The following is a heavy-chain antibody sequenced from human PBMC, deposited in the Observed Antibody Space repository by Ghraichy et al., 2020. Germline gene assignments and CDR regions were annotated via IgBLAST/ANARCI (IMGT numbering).Heavy chain of an antibody. Sequence: LSLTCAASGFTFNNFAMSWVRQAPGKGLEWVSGINDRGDVTFYADSVKGRFTISRDTSKNTLSLQMNSLRAEDAALYYCAKERYRSSGYYFDSWGQGTLVTVSS. J-gene: IGHJ4*02. CDR2: INDRGDVT. V-gene: IGHV3-23*01. CDR1: GFTFNNFA. D-gene: IGHD6-13*01. CDR3: AKERYRSSGYYFDS.